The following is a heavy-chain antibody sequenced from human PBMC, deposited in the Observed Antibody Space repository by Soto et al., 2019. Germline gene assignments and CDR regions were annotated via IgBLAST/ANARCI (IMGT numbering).Heavy chain of an antibody. Sequence: GESLKICCKGSGYSFTSYWISWVRQMPGKGLEWMGRIDPSDSYTNHSPSFQGHVTISADKSISTAYLQWSSLKASDTTMYYCASSLPLLSYYGMDVWGQGTTVTVSS. D-gene: IGHD3-10*01. CDR3: ASSLPLLSYYGMDV. CDR1: GYSFTSYW. V-gene: IGHV5-10-1*01. J-gene: IGHJ6*02. CDR2: IDPSDSYT.